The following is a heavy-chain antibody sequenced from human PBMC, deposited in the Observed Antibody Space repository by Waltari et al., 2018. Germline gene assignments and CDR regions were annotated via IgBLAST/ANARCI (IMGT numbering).Heavy chain of an antibody. CDR2: IIPIFGTA. J-gene: IGHJ3*02. CDR3: ARGSSDDFWSGYYDAFDI. V-gene: IGHV1-69*12. CDR1: GGPFSSYA. D-gene: IGHD3-3*01. Sequence: QVQLVQSEAVVKTPGPSVTVSCKASGGPFSSYAIRWVLPAPGQGLEWMGGIIPIFGTANCAETFQGRVTITADESTSTAYMELSSLRSEDTAVYYCARGSSDDFWSGYYDAFDIWGQGTMVTVSS.